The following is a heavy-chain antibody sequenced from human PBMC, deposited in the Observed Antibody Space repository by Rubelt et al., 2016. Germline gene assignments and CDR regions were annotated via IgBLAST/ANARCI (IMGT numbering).Heavy chain of an antibody. D-gene: IGHD3-3*01. J-gene: IGHJ4*02. CDR2: IDPSDSYI. CDR3: AIYDFWSGYYLDY. V-gene: IGHV5-10-1*03. Sequence: EVQLVQSGAEVKKPGESLRISCKGSGYSFTSYWISWVRQMPGKGLEWMGRIDPSDSYINYRPSFQGHVNISADKSISTAYLQWSSLKASDTAMYYCAIYDFWSGYYLDYWGQGTLVTASS. CDR1: GYSFTSYW.